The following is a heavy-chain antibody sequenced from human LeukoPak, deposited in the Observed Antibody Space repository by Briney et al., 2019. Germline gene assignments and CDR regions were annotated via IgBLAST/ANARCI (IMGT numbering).Heavy chain of an antibody. Sequence: ASVKVSCKASGYTFTSYGISWVRQAPGQGLEWMGWISAYNGNTNYAQKLQGRVTMTTDTSTSTAYMELRSLRSDDTAVYYCARAYYDILTGYGPYYFDYWGQGTLVTVSS. CDR3: ARAYYDILTGYGPYYFDY. CDR2: ISAYNGNT. CDR1: GYTFTSYG. V-gene: IGHV1-18*01. D-gene: IGHD3-9*01. J-gene: IGHJ4*02.